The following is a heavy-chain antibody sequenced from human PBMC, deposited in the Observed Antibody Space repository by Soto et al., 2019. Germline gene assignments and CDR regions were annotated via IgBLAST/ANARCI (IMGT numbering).Heavy chain of an antibody. V-gene: IGHV3-23*01. CDR1: GFTFSSYA. CDR3: AKDQGPIVVVVSWFEP. Sequence: EVQLLESGGGLVQPGGSLRLSCAASGFTFSSYAMSWVRQAPGKGLEWVSAISGSGGSTYYADSVKGRFTISRDNSKNTLYLQMKSLRAEDTAVYYCAKDQGPIVVVVSWFEPWGQGTLVTVSS. D-gene: IGHD2-15*01. CDR2: ISGSGGST. J-gene: IGHJ5*02.